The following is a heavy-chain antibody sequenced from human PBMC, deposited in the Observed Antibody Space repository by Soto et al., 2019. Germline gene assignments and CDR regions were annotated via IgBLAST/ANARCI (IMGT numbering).Heavy chain of an antibody. Sequence: QVQLVESGGGVVQPGRSLRLSCAASGFTFSSYGMHWVRQAPGKGLEWVAVISYDGSNKYYADSVKGRFTISRDNSKNALDLQMNSLRAEDTAVYYCAAGGSLSYYFDYWGQGTLVTVSS. CDR1: GFTFSSYG. CDR2: ISYDGSNK. J-gene: IGHJ4*02. V-gene: IGHV3-30*03. D-gene: IGHD2-15*01. CDR3: AAGGSLSYYFDY.